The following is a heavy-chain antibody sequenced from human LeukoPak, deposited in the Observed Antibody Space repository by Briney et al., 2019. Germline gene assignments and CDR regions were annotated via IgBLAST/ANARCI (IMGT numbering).Heavy chain of an antibody. D-gene: IGHD3-3*01. CDR3: ARNADDSDRGNYDFWSGYYYYYYYMDV. J-gene: IGHJ6*03. V-gene: IGHV4-31*03. CDR2: IYYSGST. CDR1: GGSISSGGYY. Sequence: SETLSLTCTVSGGSISSGGYYWSWIRQHPGKGLEWIGYIYYSGSTYYNPSLKSRVTISVDTSKNQFSLKLSSVTAADTAVYYCARNADDSDRGNYDFWSGYYYYYYYMDVWGKGTTVTVSS.